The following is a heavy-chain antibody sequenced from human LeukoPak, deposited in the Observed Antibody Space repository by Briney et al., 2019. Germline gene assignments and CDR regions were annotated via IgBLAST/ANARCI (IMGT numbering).Heavy chain of an antibody. J-gene: IGHJ6*03. Sequence: SETLSLTCAVYGGSFSDYYWTWIRQTPGKGLEWIWEMSPSGSINNNPSLKSRVTISVDTSKTQFSLKLRSVTAADTAVYYCARGRQDVNMILVVMAGVSYYLDVWSKGTTVTVS. CDR1: GGSFSDYY. D-gene: IGHD3-22*01. V-gene: IGHV4-34*01. CDR2: MSPSGSI. CDR3: ARGRQDVNMILVVMAGVSYYLDV.